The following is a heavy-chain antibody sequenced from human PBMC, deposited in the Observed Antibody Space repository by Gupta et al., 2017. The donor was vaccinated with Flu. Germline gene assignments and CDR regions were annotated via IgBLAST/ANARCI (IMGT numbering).Heavy chain of an antibody. Sequence: QVQLVQSGAEVKKPGASVKVSCKASGYTFTGYYMHWVRQAPGQGLEWMGWINPNSGGTNYAQKFQGWVTMTRDTSISTAYMELSRLRSDDTAVYYCARALPHGPSTLHFDYWGQGTLVTVSS. CDR1: GYTFTGYY. CDR3: ARALPHGPSTLHFDY. CDR2: INPNSGGT. D-gene: IGHD2-2*01. V-gene: IGHV1-2*04. J-gene: IGHJ4*02.